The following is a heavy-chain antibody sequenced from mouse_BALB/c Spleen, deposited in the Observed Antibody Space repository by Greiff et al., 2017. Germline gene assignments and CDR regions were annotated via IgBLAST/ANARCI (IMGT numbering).Heavy chain of an antibody. Sequence: QLQQSGAELAKPGASVKMSCKASGYTFTSYWMHWVKQRPGQGLEWIGYINPSTGYTEYNQKFKDKATLTADKSSSTAYMQLSSLTSEDSAVYYCARPTTVVAYYAMDYWGQGTSVTVSS. V-gene: IGHV1-7*01. J-gene: IGHJ4*01. CDR1: GYTFTSYW. D-gene: IGHD1-1*01. CDR3: ARPTTVVAYYAMDY. CDR2: INPSTGYT.